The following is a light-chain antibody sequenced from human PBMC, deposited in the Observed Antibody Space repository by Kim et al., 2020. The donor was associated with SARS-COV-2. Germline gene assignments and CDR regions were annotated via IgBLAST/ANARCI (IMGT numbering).Light chain of an antibody. Sequence: ASVGDRVTITCRASQSISSWLAWYQQKPGKAPKLLIYKASSLESGVPSRFSGSGSGTEFTLTISSLQPDDFATYYCQQYNSFPWTFGQGTKVEIK. CDR2: KAS. CDR1: QSISSW. V-gene: IGKV1-5*03. J-gene: IGKJ1*01. CDR3: QQYNSFPWT.